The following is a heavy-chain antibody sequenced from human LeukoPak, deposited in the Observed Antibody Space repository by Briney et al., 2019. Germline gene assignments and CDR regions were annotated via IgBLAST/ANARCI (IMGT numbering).Heavy chain of an antibody. Sequence: GVSLTLSCIASGFTFSRCAKHGLRQAPAKGPERVSLISSYASDKYYADSVQGRFTISRDHSRNTLYLQMTSLRAENTAVNYCAKLGQRRHFDFVNWFDSWGQGPLVIVSS. J-gene: IGHJ5*01. CDR3: AKLGQRRHFDFVNWFDS. CDR1: GFTFSRCA. D-gene: IGHD3-9*01. CDR2: ISSYASDK. V-gene: IGHV3-30*04.